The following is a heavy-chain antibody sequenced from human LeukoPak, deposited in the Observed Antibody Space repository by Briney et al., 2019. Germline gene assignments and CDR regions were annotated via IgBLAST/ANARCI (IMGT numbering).Heavy chain of an antibody. Sequence: GGSLRLSCAASGFTFSTYWMTWVRQAPGKGLEWVTFMQYGGSDKLYADSVKGRFTVSRDNSKNTLYLQVNNLRAEDTAVYYCARDGYNWNLDYWGQGTLVTVSS. J-gene: IGHJ4*02. D-gene: IGHD1-1*01. V-gene: IGHV3-30*02. CDR2: MQYGGSDK. CDR3: ARDGYNWNLDY. CDR1: GFTFSTYW.